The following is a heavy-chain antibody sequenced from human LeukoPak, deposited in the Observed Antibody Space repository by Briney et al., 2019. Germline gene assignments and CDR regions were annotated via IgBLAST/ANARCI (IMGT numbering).Heavy chain of an antibody. Sequence: PSETLSLTCTVSGGSISSYYWSWIRQPSGKGLEWIGYIYYSGSTNYNPSLKSRVTIPVDTSKNQFSLKLSSVTAADTAVYYCARTSGSYYRPGRTHFDYWGQGTLVTVSS. CDR3: ARTSGSYYRPGRTHFDY. J-gene: IGHJ4*02. CDR2: IYYSGST. CDR1: GGSISSYY. D-gene: IGHD1-26*01. V-gene: IGHV4-59*01.